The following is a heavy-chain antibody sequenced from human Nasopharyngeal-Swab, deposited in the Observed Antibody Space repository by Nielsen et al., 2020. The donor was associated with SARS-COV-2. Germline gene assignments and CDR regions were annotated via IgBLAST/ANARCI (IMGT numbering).Heavy chain of an antibody. Sequence: ASVKVSCKASGYTFTSYGISWARQAPGQGLEWMGWISAYNGNTNYAQKLQGRVTMTTDTSTSTAYMELRSLRSDDTAVYYCARDRLRFLEWLMDYWGQGTLVTVSS. D-gene: IGHD3-3*01. J-gene: IGHJ4*02. CDR3: ARDRLRFLEWLMDY. V-gene: IGHV1-18*04. CDR2: ISAYNGNT. CDR1: GYTFTSYG.